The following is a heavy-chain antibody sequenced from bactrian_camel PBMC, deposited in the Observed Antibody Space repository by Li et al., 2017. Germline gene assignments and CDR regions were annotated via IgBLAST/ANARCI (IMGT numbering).Heavy chain of an antibody. Sequence: HVQLVESGGGSVQAGGSLRLSCVASGSAYSSDCMGWFRQVPGKEREEVAAIDSDGTTRCADSLKGRFTISLDNDKTIRSLQMNRLKPEDTAMYYCAAGASPCDCYSPSWWNSGYWGQGTQVTVS. CDR2: IDSDGTT. CDR3: AAGASPCDCYSPSWWNSGY. CDR1: GSAYSSDC. J-gene: IGHJ4*01. V-gene: IGHV3S53*01. D-gene: IGHD3*01.